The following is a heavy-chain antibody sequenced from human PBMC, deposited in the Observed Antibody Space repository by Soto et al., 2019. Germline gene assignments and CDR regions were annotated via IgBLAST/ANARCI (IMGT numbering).Heavy chain of an antibody. D-gene: IGHD1-1*01. V-gene: IGHV4-31*03. CDR2: IYYSGGT. Sequence: SETLSLTCTVSGGSISSGGFYWSWIRQHPGKGLEWIGYIYYSGGTYYNPSLRSRITISVDTSKNQFSLKLSSVTAADTAAYYCARDSAHYITTGAFDVWGQGTMVTLSS. CDR3: ARDSAHYITTGAFDV. CDR1: GGSISSGGFY. J-gene: IGHJ3*01.